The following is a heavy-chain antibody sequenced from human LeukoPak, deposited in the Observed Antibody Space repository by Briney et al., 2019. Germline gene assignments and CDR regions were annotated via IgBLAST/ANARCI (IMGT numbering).Heavy chain of an antibody. CDR3: ARSTGYCSGGSCYSDY. D-gene: IGHD2-15*01. CDR2: ISFNGDNT. CDR1: GFTFSDYV. Sequence: GGSLRLSCAASGFTFSDYVMHWVRQAPGKGLEYVSGISFNGDNTYYANSVKGRFTISGDNSKNTLYLQMDSLRAEDMAVYYCARSTGYCSGGSCYSDYWGQGTLVTVSS. V-gene: IGHV3-64*01. J-gene: IGHJ4*02.